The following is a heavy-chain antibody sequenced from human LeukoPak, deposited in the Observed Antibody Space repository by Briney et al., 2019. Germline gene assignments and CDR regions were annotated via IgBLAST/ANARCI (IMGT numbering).Heavy chain of an antibody. D-gene: IGHD3-3*01. CDR2: IWYGGSNK. CDR1: GFTFSSYG. Sequence: GGSLRLSCAASGFTFSSYGMHWVRQAPGKGLEWVAVIWYGGSNKYYADSVKGRFTISRDNSKNTLYLQMNSLRAEDTAVYYCAREYYDFWSGYANWFDPWGQGTLVTVAS. CDR3: AREYYDFWSGYANWFDP. J-gene: IGHJ5*02. V-gene: IGHV3-33*01.